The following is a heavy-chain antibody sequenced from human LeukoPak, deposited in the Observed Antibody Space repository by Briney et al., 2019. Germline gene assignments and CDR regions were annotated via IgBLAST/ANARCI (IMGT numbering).Heavy chain of an antibody. J-gene: IGHJ4*02. D-gene: IGHD4-17*01. Sequence: GASVKVFSHASGYSFTSYWICWVRQAPGPRVEGVGWISAYNGNTNYAQKLQGRVTMTTDTSTSTAYMELRSLRSDDTAVYYCARALATVTTFLYWGQGTLVTVSS. V-gene: IGHV1-18*01. CDR1: GYSFTSYW. CDR3: ARALATVTTFLY. CDR2: ISAYNGNT.